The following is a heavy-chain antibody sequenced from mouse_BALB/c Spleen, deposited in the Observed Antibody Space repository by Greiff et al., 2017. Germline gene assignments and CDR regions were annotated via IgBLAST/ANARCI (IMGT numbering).Heavy chain of an antibody. Sequence: QVQLKESGPGLVQPSQSLSITCTVSGFSLTSYGVHWVRQSPGKGLEWLGVIWSGGSTDYNAAFISRLSISKDNSKSQVFFKMNSLQADDTAIYYCASPTTVDAMDYWGQGTSVTVSS. CDR1: GFSLTSYG. CDR3: ASPTTVDAMDY. D-gene: IGHD1-1*01. J-gene: IGHJ4*01. V-gene: IGHV2-4-1*01. CDR2: IWSGGST.